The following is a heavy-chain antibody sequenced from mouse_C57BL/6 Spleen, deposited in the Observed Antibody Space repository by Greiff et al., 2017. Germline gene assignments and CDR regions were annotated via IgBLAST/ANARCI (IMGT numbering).Heavy chain of an antibody. CDR2: IYPGDGDT. J-gene: IGHJ2*01. CDR3: ARSDYDGNLHYFDG. V-gene: IGHV1-80*01. Sequence: QVHVKQSGAELVKPGASVKISCKASGYAFSSYWMNWVKQRPGKGLEWIGQIYPGDGDTNYNEKFKGKATLTADKSSSTAYMQLNSLTSEDSAVYFCARSDYDGNLHYFDGWGNGATLTVSS. CDR1: GYAFSSYW. D-gene: IGHD1-1*01.